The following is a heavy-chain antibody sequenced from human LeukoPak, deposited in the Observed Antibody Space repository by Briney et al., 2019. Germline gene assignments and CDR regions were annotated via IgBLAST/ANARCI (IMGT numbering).Heavy chain of an antibody. V-gene: IGHV3-48*02. CDR1: GFTVSSNY. J-gene: IGHJ4*02. D-gene: IGHD4-17*01. Sequence: PGGSLRLSCAASGFTVSSNYMSWVRQAPGKGLEWVSYISSSSSTIYYADSVKGRFTISRDNAKNSLYLQMNSLRDEDTAVYYCATAMRDYGDYFDYWGQGTLVTVSS. CDR3: ATAMRDYGDYFDY. CDR2: ISSSSSTI.